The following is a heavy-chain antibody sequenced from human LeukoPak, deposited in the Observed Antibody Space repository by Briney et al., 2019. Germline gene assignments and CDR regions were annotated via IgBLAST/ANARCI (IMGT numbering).Heavy chain of an antibody. D-gene: IGHD5-12*01. CDR2: IYHSGST. CDR3: ARTGDSGYGDY. Sequence: PSETLSLTCAVSGYSISSGYYWGWIRQPPGKGLEWIGSIYHSGSTYYNPSLKSRVTISVDTSKNQFSLKLSSMTAADTAVYYCARTGDSGYGDYWSQGTLVTVSS. J-gene: IGHJ4*02. CDR1: GYSISSGYY. V-gene: IGHV4-38-2*01.